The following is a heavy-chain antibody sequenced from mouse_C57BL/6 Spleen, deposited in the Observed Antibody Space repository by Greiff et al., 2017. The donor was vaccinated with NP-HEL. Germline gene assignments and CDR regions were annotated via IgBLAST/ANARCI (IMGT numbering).Heavy chain of an antibody. CDR2: ISYDGSN. Sequence: ESGPGLVKPSQSLSLTCSVTGYSITSGYYWNWIRQFPGNKLEWMGYISYDGSNNYNPSLKNRISITRDTSKNQFFLKLNSVTTEDTATYYCARGDDGYYTYYAMDYWGQGTSVTVSS. CDR1: GYSITSGYY. J-gene: IGHJ4*01. D-gene: IGHD2-3*01. V-gene: IGHV3-6*01. CDR3: ARGDDGYYTYYAMDY.